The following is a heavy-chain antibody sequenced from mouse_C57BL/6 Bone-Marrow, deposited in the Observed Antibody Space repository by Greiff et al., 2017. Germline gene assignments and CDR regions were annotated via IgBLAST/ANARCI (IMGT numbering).Heavy chain of an antibody. CDR2: IRNKANGYTT. CDR3: ARYTAQAADRDY. Sequence: EVQVVESGGGLVQPGGSLSLSCAASGFTFTDYYMSWVRQPPGKALEWLGFIRNKANGYTTEYSASVKGRFTISRDNSQSILYLQMNALRAEDSATYYCARYTAQAADRDYWGQGTSVTVSS. CDR1: GFTFTDYY. D-gene: IGHD3-2*02. V-gene: IGHV7-3*01. J-gene: IGHJ4*01.